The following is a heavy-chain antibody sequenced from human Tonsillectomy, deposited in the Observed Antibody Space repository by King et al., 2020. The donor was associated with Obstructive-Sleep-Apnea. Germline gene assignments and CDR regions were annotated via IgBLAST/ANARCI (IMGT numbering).Heavy chain of an antibody. CDR2: IYYSGST. CDR3: AREGYSSSWYYFDY. V-gene: IGHV4-59*12. CDR1: GGSISSYY. D-gene: IGHD6-13*01. J-gene: IGHJ4*02. Sequence: QLQESGPGLVKPSETLSLTCSVSGGSISSYYWSWIRQPPGKGLEWIGFIYYSGSTNYNPSLKSRVTISVDTSKNPLSLKLSSVTAADTAVYYCAREGYSSSWYYFDYWGQGTLVTVSS.